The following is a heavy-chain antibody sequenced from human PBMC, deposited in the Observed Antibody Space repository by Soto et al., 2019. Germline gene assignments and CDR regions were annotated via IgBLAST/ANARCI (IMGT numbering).Heavy chain of an antibody. D-gene: IGHD4-17*01. CDR2: ISGYSGNA. CDR1: GYIFSDYG. Sequence: QVRVMQSGAEVKKPGDSVKVSCKTSGYIFSDYGINWVRQAPGQGLEWMGWISGYSGNANLAQKVQGRVTMTTDKSTRTAYMELRRLRSDDTAVYYCAKRTSGTTWGESDYWGQGTLVTVSS. V-gene: IGHV1-18*04. CDR3: AKRTSGTTWGESDY. J-gene: IGHJ4*02.